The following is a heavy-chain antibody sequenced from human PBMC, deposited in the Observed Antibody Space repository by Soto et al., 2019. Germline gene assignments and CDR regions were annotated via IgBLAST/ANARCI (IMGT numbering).Heavy chain of an antibody. CDR2: INHSGST. Sequence: PSETLSLTCAVYGGSFSGYYWSWIRQPPGKGLEWIGEINHSGSTNYNPSLKSRVTISVDTSKNQFSLKLSSVTAADTAVYYCARGSSITMVRGALHYWGQGTLVTVS. CDR1: GGSFSGYY. CDR3: ARGSSITMVRGALHY. D-gene: IGHD3-10*01. J-gene: IGHJ4*02. V-gene: IGHV4-34*01.